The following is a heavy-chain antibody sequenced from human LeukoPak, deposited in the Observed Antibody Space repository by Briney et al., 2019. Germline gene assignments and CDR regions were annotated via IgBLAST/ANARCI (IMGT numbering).Heavy chain of an antibody. J-gene: IGHJ4*02. D-gene: IGHD3-10*02. CDR3: ARDRNYVPDY. Sequence: GGSLRLSCAASGFTFDDYAMHWVRQAPGKGLEWVSGISWNSGSIGYADSVKGRFTISRDNAKNSLYLQMNSLRAEDTAVYYCARDRNYVPDYWGQGTLVTVSS. CDR1: GFTFDDYA. V-gene: IGHV3-9*01. CDR2: ISWNSGSI.